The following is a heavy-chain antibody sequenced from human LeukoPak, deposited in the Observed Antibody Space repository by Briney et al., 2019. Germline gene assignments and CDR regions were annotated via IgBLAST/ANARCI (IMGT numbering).Heavy chain of an antibody. V-gene: IGHV1-18*01. D-gene: IGHD1-26*01. Sequence: GASVKVSCKASGYTFTSYGISWVRQAPGQGLEWMGWISAYNGNTNYAQKLQGRVTMTTDTSTSTAYMELRSLRSDDTAVYYCARESDRMGYSGSYGATVAFDIWGQGTMVTVSS. CDR1: GYTFTSYG. J-gene: IGHJ3*02. CDR2: ISAYNGNT. CDR3: ARESDRMGYSGSYGATVAFDI.